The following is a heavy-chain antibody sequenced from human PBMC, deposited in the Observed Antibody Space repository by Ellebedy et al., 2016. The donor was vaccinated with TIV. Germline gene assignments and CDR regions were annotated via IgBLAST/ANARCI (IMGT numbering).Heavy chain of an antibody. Sequence: ASVKVSXXASGYTFTGYYMHWVRQAPGQGLEWMGWINPNSGGTNYAQKFQGRVTMTRDTSISTAYMELSRLRSDDTAVYYCARDVDTAMAYDYWGQGTLVTVSS. CDR2: INPNSGGT. CDR1: GYTFTGYY. V-gene: IGHV1-2*02. CDR3: ARDVDTAMAYDY. D-gene: IGHD5-18*01. J-gene: IGHJ4*02.